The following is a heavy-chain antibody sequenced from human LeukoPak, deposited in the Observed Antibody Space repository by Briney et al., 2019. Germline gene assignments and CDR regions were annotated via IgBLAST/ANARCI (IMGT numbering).Heavy chain of an antibody. Sequence: SVKVSCKASGYTFTSYAISWVRQAPGQGLEWMGGIIPIFGTANYAQKFQGRVTITADESTSTAYMELSSLRSEDTAVYYCAKGSGEISITYNWFDPWGQGTLVTVSS. CDR2: IIPIFGTA. V-gene: IGHV1-69*13. D-gene: IGHD3-10*01. CDR1: GYTFTSYA. CDR3: AKGSGEISITYNWFDP. J-gene: IGHJ5*02.